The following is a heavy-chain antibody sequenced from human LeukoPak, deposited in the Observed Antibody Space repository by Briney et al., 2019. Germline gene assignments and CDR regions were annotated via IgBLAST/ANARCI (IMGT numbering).Heavy chain of an antibody. V-gene: IGHV4-59*01. CDR1: GGSISSYY. CDR3: ARHAAPAIPYYYGSGSYWFDP. Sequence: SETLSLTCTVSGGSISSYYWSWIRQPPGKGLEWIGYIYYSGSTNYNPSLKSRVTISVDTSKNQFSLKLSSVTAADTAVYYCARHAAPAIPYYYGSGSYWFDPWGQGTLVTVSS. CDR2: IYYSGST. J-gene: IGHJ5*02. D-gene: IGHD3-10*01.